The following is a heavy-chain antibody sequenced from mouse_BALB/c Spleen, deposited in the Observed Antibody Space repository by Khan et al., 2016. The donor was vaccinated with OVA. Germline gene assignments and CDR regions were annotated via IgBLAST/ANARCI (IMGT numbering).Heavy chain of an antibody. J-gene: IGHJ4*01. CDR2: INPRSGYS. D-gene: IGHD2-14*01. V-gene: IGHV1-4*01. Sequence: QVQLKESGAELARPGASVKMSCKASGYTFTSHTMHWVKQSPGQGLEWIGYINPRSGYSNYNQKFNDKATLTVDKSSSTAYMQLSSLTSEDSAVYYCARRTTGYAMDYWGQGTSVTVSS. CDR1: GYTFTSHT. CDR3: ARRTTGYAMDY.